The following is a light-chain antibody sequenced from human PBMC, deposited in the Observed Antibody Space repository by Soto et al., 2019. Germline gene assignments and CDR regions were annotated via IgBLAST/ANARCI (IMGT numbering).Light chain of an antibody. CDR1: SRDVGGSNY. Sequence: QSALTQHASVSGSPGQSSTISCTETSRDVGGSNYVSWYQRHPGKAPKLIIFEVSNRPSGISNRFSGSKSGNTASLTISGLQAEDEADYYCSSYTTSSTWVFVGGTKLTVL. J-gene: IGLJ3*02. CDR2: EVS. V-gene: IGLV2-14*01. CDR3: SSYTTSSTWV.